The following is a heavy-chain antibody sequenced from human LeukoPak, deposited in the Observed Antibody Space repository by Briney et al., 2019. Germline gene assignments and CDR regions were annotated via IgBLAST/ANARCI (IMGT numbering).Heavy chain of an antibody. D-gene: IGHD3-3*01. J-gene: IGHJ4*02. CDR3: AKDITIFGVVIRGVYFDY. CDR1: GFTFSSYA. V-gene: IGHV3-23*01. Sequence: GGSLRLSCAASGFTFSSYAMSWVRQAPGKGLEWVSAISGRGGSTYYADSVKGRFTISRDNSKNTLYLQMNSLRAEDTAVYYCAKDITIFGVVIRGVYFDYRGQGTLVTVSS. CDR2: ISGRGGST.